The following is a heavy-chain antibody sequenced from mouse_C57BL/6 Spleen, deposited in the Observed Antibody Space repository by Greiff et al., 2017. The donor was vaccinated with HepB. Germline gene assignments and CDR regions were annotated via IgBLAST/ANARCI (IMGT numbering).Heavy chain of an antibody. CDR3: ARGGTGTIAY. V-gene: IGHV3-1*01. Sequence: EVKLVESGPGMVKPSQSLSLTCTVTGYSITSGYDWHWIRHFPGNKLEWMGYISYSGSTNYNPSLKSRISITHDTSKNHFFLKLNSVTTEDTATYYCARGGTGTIAYWGQGTLVTVSA. CDR1: GYSITSGYD. J-gene: IGHJ3*01. CDR2: ISYSGST. D-gene: IGHD4-1*01.